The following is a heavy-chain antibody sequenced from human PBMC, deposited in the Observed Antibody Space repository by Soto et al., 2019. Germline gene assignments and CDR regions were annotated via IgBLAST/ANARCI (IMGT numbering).Heavy chain of an antibody. Sequence: SETLSLTCAVYGGSFSGYYWSWIRQPPGKGLEWIGEISHSGSTNYNPSLKSRVTISVDTSKNQFSLKLSSVTAADTAVYYCARGGGITIFGLIDYWGQGTLVTVSS. CDR2: ISHSGST. CDR1: GGSFSGYY. D-gene: IGHD3-3*01. CDR3: ARGGGITIFGLIDY. J-gene: IGHJ4*02. V-gene: IGHV4-34*01.